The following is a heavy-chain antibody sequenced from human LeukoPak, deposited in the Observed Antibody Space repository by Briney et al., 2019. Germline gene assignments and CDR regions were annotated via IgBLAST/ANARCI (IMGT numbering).Heavy chain of an antibody. CDR2: TYYRSKWYN. Sequence: SQTLSLTCAISGDSVSSNSAAWNWLRQSPSRGLEWLGRTYYRSKWYNDYAVSVKSRITINPDTSKNQFSLQLNSVTPEDTAVYYCAREVNGIVGANFDYWGQGTLVTVSS. V-gene: IGHV6-1*01. CDR1: GDSVSSNSAA. J-gene: IGHJ4*02. CDR3: AREVNGIVGANFDY. D-gene: IGHD1-26*01.